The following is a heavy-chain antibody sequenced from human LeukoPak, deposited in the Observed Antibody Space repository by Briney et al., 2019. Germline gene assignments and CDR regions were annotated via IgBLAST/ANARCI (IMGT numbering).Heavy chain of an antibody. Sequence: SVKVSCKASGGTFSSYAISWVRQAPGQGLEWIGGIIPIFGTANYAQKFQGRVTITADESTSTAYMELSSLTSDDTAMYYCARDPALEGTEDYRDFGGVESVDAFDVWGQGTMVTVFS. CDR3: ARDPALEGTEDYRDFGGVESVDAFDV. D-gene: IGHD4-23*01. J-gene: IGHJ3*01. V-gene: IGHV1-69*13. CDR2: IIPIFGTA. CDR1: GGTFSSYA.